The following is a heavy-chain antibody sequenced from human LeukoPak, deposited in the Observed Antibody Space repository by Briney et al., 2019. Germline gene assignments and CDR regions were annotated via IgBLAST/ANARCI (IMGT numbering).Heavy chain of an antibody. CDR2: IYYSGST. CDR1: GGSISSYY. Sequence: SETLSLTCTVSGGSISSYYWSWIRQPPGKGLEWIGYIYYSGSTSYNPSLKSRVTISVDTSKNQFSLKLSSVTAADTAVYYCARGWAVAGNYYMDVWGKGTTVTISS. J-gene: IGHJ6*03. D-gene: IGHD6-19*01. CDR3: ARGWAVAGNYYMDV. V-gene: IGHV4-59*01.